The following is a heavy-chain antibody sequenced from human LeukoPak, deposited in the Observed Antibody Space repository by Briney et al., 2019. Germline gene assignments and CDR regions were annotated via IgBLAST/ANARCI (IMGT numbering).Heavy chain of an antibody. CDR3: ASHYYVSSGYYYGFDY. J-gene: IGHJ4*02. Sequence: EASVKVSCKASGGTFSSYAISWVRQAPGQGLEWMGGIIPIFGTANYAQKFQGRVTITADESTSTAYMELSSLRSEDTAVYYCASHYYVSSGYYYGFDYWGQGTLVTVSS. CDR1: GGTFSSYA. V-gene: IGHV1-69*13. D-gene: IGHD3-22*01. CDR2: IIPIFGTA.